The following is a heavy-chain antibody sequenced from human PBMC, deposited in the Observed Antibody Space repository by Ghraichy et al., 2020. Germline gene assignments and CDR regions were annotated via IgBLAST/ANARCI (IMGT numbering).Heavy chain of an antibody. Sequence: GGSLRLSCVASGFTFSSSWMTWVRLTPGKGLEWMANIKQDGSDKYYAGPVKGRFTISRDNAKNSLYLQMNSLRVKDTAVYYCARGVFSTGWYPDTFDMWGQGTMVTVSS. V-gene: IGHV3-7*04. CDR3: ARGVFSTGWYPDTFDM. J-gene: IGHJ3*02. CDR1: GFTFSSSW. CDR2: IKQDGSDK. D-gene: IGHD6-19*01.